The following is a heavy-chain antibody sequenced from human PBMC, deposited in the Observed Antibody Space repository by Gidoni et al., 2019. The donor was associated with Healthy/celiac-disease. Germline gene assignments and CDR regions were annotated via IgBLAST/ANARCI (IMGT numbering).Heavy chain of an antibody. CDR3: ARGRGLNGMDV. CDR2: INHSGST. D-gene: IGHD3-10*01. Sequence: QVQLQQWGAGLLKPSETLSPTCAVYGGSFSGYYWSWIRQPPGKGLEWIGEINHSGSTNYNPSLKSRVTISVDTSKNQFSLKLSSVTAADTAVYYCARGRGLNGMDVWGQGTTVTVSS. J-gene: IGHJ6*02. V-gene: IGHV4-34*01. CDR1: GGSFSGYY.